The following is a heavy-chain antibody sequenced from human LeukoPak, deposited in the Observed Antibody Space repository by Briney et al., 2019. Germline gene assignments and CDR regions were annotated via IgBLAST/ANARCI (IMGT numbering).Heavy chain of an antibody. CDR3: AGVPGGSPGDDAFDI. D-gene: IGHD1-26*01. CDR2: IYSSGTT. V-gene: IGHV4-30-4*01. Sequence: SETLSLTCTVSGGSISSGDYYWSWIRQPPGKGLEWIGYIYSSGTTTYSPSLKSRLIISPDTSKNQFSLKLRSVTAADTAVYFCAGVPGGSPGDDAFDIWGQGTMVTVS. CDR1: GGSISSGDYY. J-gene: IGHJ3*02.